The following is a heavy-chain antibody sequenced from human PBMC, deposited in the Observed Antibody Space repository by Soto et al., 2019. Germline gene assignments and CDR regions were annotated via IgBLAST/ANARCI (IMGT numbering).Heavy chain of an antibody. CDR3: ALRNYDECMDV. Sequence: GASVKVSCKASGGTFSSYAISWVGQAPGQGLEWMGGIIPIFGTANYAQKFQGRVTITADESTSTAYMELSSLRSEDTAVYYCALRNYDECMDVWGQGTTVTVSS. J-gene: IGHJ6*02. CDR2: IIPIFGTA. D-gene: IGHD1-7*01. CDR1: GGTFSSYA. V-gene: IGHV1-69*13.